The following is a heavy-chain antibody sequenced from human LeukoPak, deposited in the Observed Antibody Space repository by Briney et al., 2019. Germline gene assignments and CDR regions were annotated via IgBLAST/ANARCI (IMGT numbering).Heavy chain of an antibody. CDR1: GYSISSGYY. V-gene: IGHV4-38-2*02. D-gene: IGHD6-19*01. CDR2: IYHSGST. Sequence: SETLSLTCTVSGYSISSGYYWGWIRQPPGKGLEWIGSIYHSGSTYYNPSPKSRVTISVDTSKNQFSLKLSSVTAADTAVYYCARHVRGWIGGSEYFQHWGQGTLVTVSS. CDR3: ARHVRGWIGGSEYFQH. J-gene: IGHJ1*01.